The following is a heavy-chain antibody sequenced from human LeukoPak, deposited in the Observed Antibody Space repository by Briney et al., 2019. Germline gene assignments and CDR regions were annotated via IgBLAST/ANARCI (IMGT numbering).Heavy chain of an antibody. Sequence: GGSLRLSCAASGFTFSTYGMHWVRQAPGKGLEWVALIWYDGSNHYYADSVKGRFTISRDNSKNALYLQMNSLRVEDTAVYYCAKDGAGYDGSGYYEFDFWGRGTQVTVSS. J-gene: IGHJ4*02. CDR2: IWYDGSNH. CDR1: GFTFSTYG. D-gene: IGHD3-22*01. CDR3: AKDGAGYDGSGYYEFDF. V-gene: IGHV3-33*06.